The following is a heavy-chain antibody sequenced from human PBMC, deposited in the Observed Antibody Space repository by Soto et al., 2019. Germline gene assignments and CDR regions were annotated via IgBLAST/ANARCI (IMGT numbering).Heavy chain of an antibody. CDR1: GFTFSSYG. D-gene: IGHD5-12*01. CDR2: IWCDGSNK. J-gene: IGHJ6*02. V-gene: IGHV3-33*01. Sequence: SGGSLRLSCAASGFTFSSYGMHWVRQAPGKGLEWVAVIWCDGSNKYYADSVKGRFTISRDNSKNTLYLQMNSLRAEDTAVYYCARGALGRLREYYSYGMDVWGQGTTVTVSS. CDR3: ARGALGRLREYYSYGMDV.